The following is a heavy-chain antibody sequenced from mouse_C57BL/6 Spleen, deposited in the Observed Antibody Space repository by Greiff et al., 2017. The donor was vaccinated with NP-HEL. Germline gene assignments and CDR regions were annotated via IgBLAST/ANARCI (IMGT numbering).Heavy chain of an antibody. Sequence: DVMLVESGGGLVKPGGSLKLSCAASGFTFSDYGMHWVRQAPEKGLEWVAYISSGSSTIYYADTVKGRFTISRDNAKNTLFLQMTSLRSEDTAMYYCARPGSYRYFDVWGTGTTVTVSS. V-gene: IGHV5-17*01. CDR2: ISSGSSTI. CDR3: ARPGSYRYFDV. J-gene: IGHJ1*03. D-gene: IGHD1-1*01. CDR1: GFTFSDYG.